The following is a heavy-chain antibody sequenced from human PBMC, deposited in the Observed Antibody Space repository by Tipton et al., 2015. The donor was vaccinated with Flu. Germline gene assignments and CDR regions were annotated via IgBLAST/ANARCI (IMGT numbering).Heavy chain of an antibody. CDR1: GGSFSGHY. CDR3: ARYKSSGSVGPFDY. V-gene: IGHV4-34*01. Sequence: TLSLTCAVYGGSFSGHYWTWIRQPPGKRLEWIGEINDSGNTNYNPYLKSRVSISVDTSKNQFSLMLSSVTAADTAVYYCARYKSSGSVGPFDYWGQGTLVTVSS. J-gene: IGHJ4*02. CDR2: INDSGNT. D-gene: IGHD6-19*01.